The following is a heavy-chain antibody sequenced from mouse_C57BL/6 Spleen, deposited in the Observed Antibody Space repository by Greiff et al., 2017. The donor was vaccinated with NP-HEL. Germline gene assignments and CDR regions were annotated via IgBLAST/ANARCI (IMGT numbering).Heavy chain of an antibody. J-gene: IGHJ4*01. CDR3: ARRTSPFLYYAMDY. CDR2: IDPSDSYT. CDR1: GYTFTSYW. Sequence: QVQLQQPGAELVKPGASVKLSCKASGYTFTSYWMQWVKQRPGQGLEWIGEIDPSDSYTNYNQKFKGKATLTVDTSSSTAYMQLSSLTSEDSAVYDGARRTSPFLYYAMDYWGQGTSVTVSS. V-gene: IGHV1-50*01.